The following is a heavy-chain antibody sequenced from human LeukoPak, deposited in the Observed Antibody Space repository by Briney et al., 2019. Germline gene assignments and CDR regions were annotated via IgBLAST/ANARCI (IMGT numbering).Heavy chain of an antibody. Sequence: PSETLSLTCTVSDGSINSTSSYWGWVRQPPGKGLEWIGRIDYSGSTSYNASLKSRVNISLDTSKNKVSLRLSSVPAADTAVYYCARHVFRWLLNWFDPWGQGTLVTVSS. CDR1: DGSINSTSSY. CDR3: ARHVFRWLLNWFDP. CDR2: IDYSGST. D-gene: IGHD2-15*01. J-gene: IGHJ5*02. V-gene: IGHV4-39*01.